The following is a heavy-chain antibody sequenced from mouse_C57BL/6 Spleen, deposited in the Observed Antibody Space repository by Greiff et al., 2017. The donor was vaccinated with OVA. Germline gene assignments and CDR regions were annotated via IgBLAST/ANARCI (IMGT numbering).Heavy chain of an antibody. Sequence: VQLQESGAELVKPGASVKISCKASGYAFSSYWMNWVKQRPGKGLEWIGQIYPGDGDTNYNGKFKGKATLTADKSSSTAYMQLSSLTSEDSAVYFCARSQLGRGGWDYWGQGTTLTVSS. CDR2: IYPGDGDT. CDR1: GYAFSSYW. V-gene: IGHV1-80*01. CDR3: ARSQLGRGGWDY. J-gene: IGHJ2*01. D-gene: IGHD4-1*02.